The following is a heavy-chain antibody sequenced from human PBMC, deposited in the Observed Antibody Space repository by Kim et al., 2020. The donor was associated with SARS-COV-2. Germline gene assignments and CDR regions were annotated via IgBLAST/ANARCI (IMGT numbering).Heavy chain of an antibody. CDR2: IWYDGSNK. CDR3: ARDSIAVAGGDDY. D-gene: IGHD6-19*01. Sequence: GGSLRLSCAASGFTFSSYGMHWVRQAPGKGLEWVAVIWYDGSNKYYADSVKGRFIISRDNSKNTLYLQMNSLRAKDTAVYYCARDSIAVAGGDDYWGQGTLVTVSS. J-gene: IGHJ4*02. CDR1: GFTFSSYG. V-gene: IGHV3-33*01.